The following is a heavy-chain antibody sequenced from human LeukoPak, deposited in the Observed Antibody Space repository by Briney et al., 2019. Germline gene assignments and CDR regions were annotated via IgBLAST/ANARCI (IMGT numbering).Heavy chain of an antibody. Sequence: PGGSLRLSCAASGFTFTSYAMSWVRQAPGKGLEWVSTITSAGSTFYADSVKGRFTIPRDNSKNTLYLQMDSLRAEDTAIYYCAKVRLRYFECLDYWGQGALVTVSS. J-gene: IGHJ4*02. V-gene: IGHV3-23*01. CDR3: AKVRLRYFECLDY. CDR2: ITSAGST. CDR1: GFTFTSYA. D-gene: IGHD3-9*01.